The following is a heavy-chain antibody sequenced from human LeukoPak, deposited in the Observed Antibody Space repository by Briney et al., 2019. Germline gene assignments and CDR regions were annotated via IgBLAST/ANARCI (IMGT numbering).Heavy chain of an antibody. CDR3: ARLTPYYYDSSF. CDR1: GFTFSSYW. Sequence: SGGSLRLSCAASGFTFSSYWMHWVRQARGKALVWVSGINSDGSSTSYADSVKGRFTISRDNAKNTLYLQMNSLRAEDTAVYYCARLTPYYYDSSFWGQGTLVTVSS. V-gene: IGHV3-74*01. CDR2: INSDGSST. D-gene: IGHD3-22*01. J-gene: IGHJ4*02.